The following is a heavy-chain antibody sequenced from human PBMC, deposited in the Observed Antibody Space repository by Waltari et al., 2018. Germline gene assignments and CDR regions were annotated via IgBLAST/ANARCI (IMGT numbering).Heavy chain of an antibody. CDR3: ARWTDSSSWYAGFQH. J-gene: IGHJ1*01. Sequence: QVQLQESGPGLVKPSETLSLTCTVSGGSISSYYWSWIRQPPGKGLEWIGYIYYSGSTNYNPSVKSRVTRSVDTSKNQFSLKRSSVTAADTAVYYCARWTDSSSWYAGFQHWGQGTLVTVAS. D-gene: IGHD6-13*01. CDR1: GGSISSYY. CDR2: IYYSGST. V-gene: IGHV4-59*01.